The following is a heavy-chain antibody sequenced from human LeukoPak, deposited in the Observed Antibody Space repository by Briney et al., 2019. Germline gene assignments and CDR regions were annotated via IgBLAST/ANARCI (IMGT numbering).Heavy chain of an antibody. CDR1: GGSISSSSYY. CDR3: ASASPYSRDYFDY. Sequence: SETLSLTCTVSGGSISSSSYYWSWIRQPPGKGLEWIGYIYYSGSTNYNPSLKSRVTISVDTSKNQFSLKLSSVTAADTAVYYCASASPYSRDYFDYWGQGTLVTVSS. CDR2: IYYSGST. D-gene: IGHD2-21*01. V-gene: IGHV4-61*05. J-gene: IGHJ4*02.